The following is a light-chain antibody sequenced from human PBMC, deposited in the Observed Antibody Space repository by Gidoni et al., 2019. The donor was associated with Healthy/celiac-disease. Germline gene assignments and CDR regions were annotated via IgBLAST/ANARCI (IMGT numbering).Light chain of an antibody. CDR1: QSISSW. CDR2: KAS. Sequence: DIQMTQSPSTLSASVGDRVTITCRASQSISSWLAWYQQKPGKAPKLLIYKASSLESGVPSRFSGSGSGTEFTLTISSLQPDDFATYYCQQYSHSFGQGTKLEIK. CDR3: QQYSHS. V-gene: IGKV1-5*03. J-gene: IGKJ2*03.